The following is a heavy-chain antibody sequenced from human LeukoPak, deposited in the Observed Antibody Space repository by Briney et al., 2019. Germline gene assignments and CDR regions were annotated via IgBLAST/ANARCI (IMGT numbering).Heavy chain of an antibody. CDR2: INHSRST. Sequence: SETLSLTCAVYGGSFSGYYWSWIRQPPGKGLEWIGEINHSRSTNYNPSLKSRVTISVDTSKNQFSLKLSSVTAADTAVYYCARLKTSNCSGGSCYGPRRAYYYYYMDVWGKGTTVTISS. D-gene: IGHD2-15*01. J-gene: IGHJ6*03. V-gene: IGHV4-34*01. CDR1: GGSFSGYY. CDR3: ARLKTSNCSGGSCYGPRRAYYYYYMDV.